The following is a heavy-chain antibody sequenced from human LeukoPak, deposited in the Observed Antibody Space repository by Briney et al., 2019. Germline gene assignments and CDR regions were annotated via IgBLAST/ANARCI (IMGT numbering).Heavy chain of an antibody. CDR2: ISYDGSNK. D-gene: IGHD3-3*01. CDR1: GFTFSSYA. CDR3: ARGIGGYYLNWFDP. Sequence: GGSLRLSCAASGFTFSSYAMHWVRQAPGKGLEWVAVISYDGSNKYYADSVKGRFTISRDNSKNTLYLQMNSLRAEDTAVYYCARGIGGYYLNWFDPWGQGTLVTVSS. V-gene: IGHV3-30-3*01. J-gene: IGHJ5*02.